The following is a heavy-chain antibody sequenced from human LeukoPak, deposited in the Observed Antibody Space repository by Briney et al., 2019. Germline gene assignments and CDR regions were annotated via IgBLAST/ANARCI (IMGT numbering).Heavy chain of an antibody. CDR3: ARDSSGYFYYYYGMDV. J-gene: IGHJ6*02. V-gene: IGHV3-7*01. CDR2: IKQDGSEK. CDR1: GFTFSSYW. Sequence: GGSLRLSCAASGFTFSSYWMSWVRQAPGKGLEWVANIKQDGSEKYYVDSVKGRFTTSRDNAKNSLYLQMNSLRAEDTAVYYCARDSSGYFYYYYGMDVWGQGTTVTVSS. D-gene: IGHD3-22*01.